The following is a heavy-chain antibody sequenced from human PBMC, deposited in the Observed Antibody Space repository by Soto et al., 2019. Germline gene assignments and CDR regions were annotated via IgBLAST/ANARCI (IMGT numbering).Heavy chain of an antibody. J-gene: IGHJ4*02. CDR1: GFTFSDYA. Sequence: QEQLVESGGGVVQPGRSLRLSCAASGFTFSDYAMHWVRLAPGKGLEWVAVIWHDGTNKYYADSVKGRFTISRDNSKNTLYLQMNRLRVEDTAVYYCARPALLVTTFDYWGQGSLVTVSS. CDR3: ARPALLVTTFDY. D-gene: IGHD4-17*01. CDR2: IWHDGTNK. V-gene: IGHV3-33*01.